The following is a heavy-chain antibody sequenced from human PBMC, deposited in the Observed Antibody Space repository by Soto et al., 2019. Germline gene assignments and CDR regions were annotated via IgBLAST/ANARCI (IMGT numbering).Heavy chain of an antibody. Sequence: SETLSLTCTVSGGSVSSGSDYWSWIRQPPGKGLEWIGYIYYSGSTRYNSSLKSRVTISVDTSKNQFSLKLSSVTAADTAVYYCARVRNSNYFDYWGQGTLVTVSS. CDR3: ARVRNSNYFDY. CDR2: IYYSGST. V-gene: IGHV4-61*01. D-gene: IGHD4-4*01. J-gene: IGHJ4*02. CDR1: GGSVSSGSDY.